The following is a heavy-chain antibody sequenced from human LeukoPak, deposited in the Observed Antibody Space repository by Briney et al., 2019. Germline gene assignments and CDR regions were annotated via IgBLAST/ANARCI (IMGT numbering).Heavy chain of an antibody. CDR2: INPSGGST. J-gene: IGHJ5*02. D-gene: IGHD3-22*01. CDR1: GYTFTSYY. CDR3: ARGGYYDSSGYYDGRCVR. V-gene: IGHV1-46*01. Sequence: ASVKVSCKASGYTFTSYYMHWVRQAPGQRLEWMGMINPSGGSTSHAQKVQGRVTMTRDRSTSTVYMELSSLRSEDTAVYYCARGGYYDSSGYYDGRCVRWGQGTLVTVSS.